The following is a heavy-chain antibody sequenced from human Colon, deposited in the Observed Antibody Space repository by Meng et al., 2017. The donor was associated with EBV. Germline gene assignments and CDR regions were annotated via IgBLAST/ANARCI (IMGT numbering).Heavy chain of an antibody. J-gene: IGHJ4*02. D-gene: IGHD2-21*01. Sequence: QVQPQEAGPGLVEPSQPLSLTCTVSGGPMSSGNYYWSWIRQPPGKGLEWIGYIHHSGSAYYNPSLKSRVSISVDTSKNQFSLNLNSMTAADTAVYYCASFDHIPRRNYFDYWGQGTLVTVSS. CDR2: IHHSGSA. V-gene: IGHV4-30-4*01. CDR1: GGPMSSGNYY. CDR3: ASFDHIPRRNYFDY.